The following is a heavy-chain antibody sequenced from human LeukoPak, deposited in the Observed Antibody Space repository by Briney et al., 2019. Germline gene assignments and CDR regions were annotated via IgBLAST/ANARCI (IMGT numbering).Heavy chain of an antibody. Sequence: SVKVSCKASGFTFTSSAVQWVRQARGQRLEWIGWIVVGSGNTSYAQKLQGRVTMTTDTSTSTAYMELRSLRSDDTAVYYCARDSGSSWYGGGFDYWGQGTLVTVSS. CDR3: ARDSGSSWYGGGFDY. D-gene: IGHD6-13*01. CDR2: IVVGSGNT. CDR1: GFTFTSSA. V-gene: IGHV1-58*01. J-gene: IGHJ4*02.